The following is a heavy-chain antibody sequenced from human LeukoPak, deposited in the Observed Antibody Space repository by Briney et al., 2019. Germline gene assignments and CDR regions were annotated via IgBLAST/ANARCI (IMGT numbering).Heavy chain of an antibody. J-gene: IGHJ6*04. CDR3: ARVLRFLEWLPSYMDV. V-gene: IGHV3-7*01. Sequence: GGSLRLSCAASGFTVSSNEMSWVRQAPGKGLEWVANIKQDGSEKYYVDSVKGRFTISRDNAKNSLYLQMNSLRAEDTAVYYCARVLRFLEWLPSYMDVWGKGTTVTVSS. CDR2: IKQDGSEK. D-gene: IGHD3-3*01. CDR1: GFTVSSNE.